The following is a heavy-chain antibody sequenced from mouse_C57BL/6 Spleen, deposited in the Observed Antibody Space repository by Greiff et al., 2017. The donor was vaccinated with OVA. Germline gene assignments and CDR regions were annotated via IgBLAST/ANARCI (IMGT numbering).Heavy chain of an antibody. CDR3: ARHRYEYDERDAMDY. V-gene: IGHV5-6*01. CDR1: GFTFSSYG. J-gene: IGHJ4*01. Sequence: EVNVVESGGDLVKPGGSLKLSCAASGFTFSSYGMSWVRQTPDKRLEWVATISSGGSYTYYPDSVKGRFTISRDNAKNTLYLQMSSLKSEDTAMYYCARHRYEYDERDAMDYWGQGTSVTVSS. CDR2: ISSGGSYT. D-gene: IGHD2-4*01.